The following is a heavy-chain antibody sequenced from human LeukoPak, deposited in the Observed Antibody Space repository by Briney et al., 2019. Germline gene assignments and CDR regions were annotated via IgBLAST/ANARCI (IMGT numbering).Heavy chain of an antibody. J-gene: IGHJ6*02. Sequence: SVKVSCKASGGTFSSYAIRWVRQAPGQGLEWMGGIIPIFGTANYAQKFQGRVTITADESTSTAYMELSSLRSEDTAVYYCASRIAAAGTQYYYYGMDVWGQGTTVAVSS. CDR3: ASRIAAAGTQYYYYGMDV. CDR1: GGTFSSYA. D-gene: IGHD6-13*01. V-gene: IGHV1-69*13. CDR2: IIPIFGTA.